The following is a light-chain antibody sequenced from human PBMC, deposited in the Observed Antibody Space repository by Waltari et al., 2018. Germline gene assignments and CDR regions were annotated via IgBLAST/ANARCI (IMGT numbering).Light chain of an antibody. V-gene: IGKV3-20*01. CDR2: GAS. Sequence: EIVLTQSPGTLSLSPGERATLSCRARKSVSSNYLAWYQQKPGQAPRLLIYGASSRATDIPDRFSGSGSGTDFTLTISRLEPEDFAVYYCQQYGSSFWTFGQGTKVEIK. J-gene: IGKJ1*01. CDR3: QQYGSSFWT. CDR1: KSVSSNY.